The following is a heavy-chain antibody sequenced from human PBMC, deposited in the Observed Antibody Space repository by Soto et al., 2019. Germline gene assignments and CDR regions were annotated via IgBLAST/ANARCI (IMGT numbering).Heavy chain of an antibody. D-gene: IGHD2-15*01. V-gene: IGHV4-30-2*01. CDR3: ARYGGSSTYFFDY. Sequence: SETLSLTCAVSGGSISSGGYAWTWIRQAPGKGLEWIGYIYDYGSTYYNPSLESRVTISLDKSNNQFSLKLTSVTAADTAVYFCARYGGSSTYFFDYWGPGTLVTAPQ. CDR1: GGSISSGGYA. CDR2: IYDYGST. J-gene: IGHJ4*02.